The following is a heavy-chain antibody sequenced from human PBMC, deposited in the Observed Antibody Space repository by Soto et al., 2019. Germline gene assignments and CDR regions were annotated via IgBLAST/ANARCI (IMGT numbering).Heavy chain of an antibody. CDR1: GFTFSNAW. V-gene: IGHV3-15*07. J-gene: IGHJ3*02. D-gene: IGHD1-26*01. CDR2: IKSKTDGGTT. Sequence: PGGSLRLSCAASGFTFSNAWMNWVRQAPGKGLEWVGRIKSKTDGGTTDYAAPVKGRFTISRDDSKNTLYLQMNSLKTEDTAVYYCTTGSGIVGASDAFDIWGQGTMVTGSS. CDR3: TTGSGIVGASDAFDI.